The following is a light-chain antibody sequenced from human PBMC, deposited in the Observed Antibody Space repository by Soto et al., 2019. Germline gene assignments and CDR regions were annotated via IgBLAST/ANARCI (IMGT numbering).Light chain of an antibody. CDR2: KAS. CDR3: QQANSFPRT. V-gene: IGKV1-12*01. Sequence: DIQMTQSPSSLSASVGDRVTITYRASQTISSWLAWYQQKPGKAPKLLIYKASTLKSGVPSRFSGSGSGTDFTLSISSLQPEDFATYYCQQANSFPRTFGQGTKVDIK. J-gene: IGKJ1*01. CDR1: QTISSW.